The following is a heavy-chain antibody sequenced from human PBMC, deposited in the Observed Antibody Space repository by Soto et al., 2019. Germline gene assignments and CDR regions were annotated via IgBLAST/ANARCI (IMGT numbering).Heavy chain of an antibody. CDR2: INWNSGSI. CDR3: VKDESINWYSGHFRH. Sequence: GGSLRLSCAASGFTFDDYAMHWVRQAPGKGLEWVSGINWNSGSIGYGDSVKGRFATSRDNTKNSLHLQMNSLSAEDTAFYYCVKDESINWYSGHFRHWGQGTLVTVSS. CDR1: GFTFDDYA. D-gene: IGHD6-13*01. V-gene: IGHV3-9*01. J-gene: IGHJ1*01.